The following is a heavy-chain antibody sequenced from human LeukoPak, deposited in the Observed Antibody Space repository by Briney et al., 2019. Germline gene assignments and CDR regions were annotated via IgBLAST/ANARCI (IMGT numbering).Heavy chain of an antibody. Sequence: SETLSLTCAVYGGSFNDYYWTWIRQPPGKGLEWIGEINHSGSTNYNPSLKSRVTISVDTSKNQFSLNLSSVTAADTAVYYCARRVGYNYLLNWFDPWGQGTLVTVSS. D-gene: IGHD5-24*01. J-gene: IGHJ5*02. CDR1: GGSFNDYY. CDR2: INHSGST. V-gene: IGHV4-34*01. CDR3: ARRVGYNYLLNWFDP.